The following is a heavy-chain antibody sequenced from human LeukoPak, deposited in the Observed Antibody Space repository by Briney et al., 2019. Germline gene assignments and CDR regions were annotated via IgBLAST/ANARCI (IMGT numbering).Heavy chain of an antibody. CDR3: AAGHIKLWFEESLSAVGFDM. CDR1: GVTFSSSA. J-gene: IGHJ3*02. CDR2: IVVDSGDT. Sequence: GASVKVSCKASGVTFSSSAVQWVRQARGQRLECIGWIVVDSGDTIYAQNFQERVTITRDMSTSTLYMELSSLRSEDTAVYYCAAGHIKLWFEESLSAVGFDMWGQGPMVTVSS. D-gene: IGHD3-10*01. V-gene: IGHV1-58*01.